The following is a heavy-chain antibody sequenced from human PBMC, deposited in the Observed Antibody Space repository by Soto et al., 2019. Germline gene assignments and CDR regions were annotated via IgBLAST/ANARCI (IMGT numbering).Heavy chain of an antibody. Sequence: QVQLVQSGAEVKKPGSSVKVSCKASGGTFSSYAISWVRQAPGQGLEWMGGIIPTFGTANYAQKFQGRVTITADESTSTAYMELSSLRSEDTAVYYCARASIAAAGTNYYYYGMDVWGQGTTVTVSS. CDR2: IIPTFGTA. V-gene: IGHV1-69*01. CDR3: ARASIAAAGTNYYYYGMDV. D-gene: IGHD6-13*01. J-gene: IGHJ6*02. CDR1: GGTFSSYA.